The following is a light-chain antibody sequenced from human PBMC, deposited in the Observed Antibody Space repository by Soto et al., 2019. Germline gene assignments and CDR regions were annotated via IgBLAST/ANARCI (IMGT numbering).Light chain of an antibody. J-gene: IGKJ5*01. V-gene: IGKV3-11*01. CDR2: DAS. Sequence: EIVLTQSQATLSLSPGERATLSCRASQSVSSYLAWYQQKPGQAPRLLIYDASSRATGIPARFSGSGSGTDFTLTISSLEPEDFAVYYCQQRSNWITFGQGTRLEIK. CDR3: QQRSNWIT. CDR1: QSVSSY.